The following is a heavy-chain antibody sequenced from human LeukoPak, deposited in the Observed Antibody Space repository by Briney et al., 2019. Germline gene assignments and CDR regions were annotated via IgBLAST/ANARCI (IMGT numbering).Heavy chain of an antibody. D-gene: IGHD3-16*01. CDR3: ARPAYTAAYDL. V-gene: IGHV3-7*01. CDR1: GFTFSNYW. J-gene: IGHJ3*01. CDR2: MKGDGSEI. Sequence: GGSLRLSCAASGFTFSNYWMNWVRQAPGKGLEWVANMKGDGSEIHYVDSVKGRFTISRDNTKNSLYLQMNYLRAEDTAVYYCARPAYTAAYDLWGQGTMVTVSS.